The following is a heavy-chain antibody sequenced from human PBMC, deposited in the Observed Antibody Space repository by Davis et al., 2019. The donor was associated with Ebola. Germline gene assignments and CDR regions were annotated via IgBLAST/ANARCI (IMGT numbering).Heavy chain of an antibody. CDR2: INSDGSST. Sequence: HTGGSLRLSCSVSGFTFEEYTMQWARQVPGKGLVWVARINSDGSSTSYADSVKGRFTISRDNAKNTLYLQMNSLRAEDTAVYYCARTTFGGVIASWGQGTLVTVSS. J-gene: IGHJ4*02. D-gene: IGHD3-16*02. CDR3: ARTTFGGVIAS. V-gene: IGHV3-74*01. CDR1: GFTFEEYT.